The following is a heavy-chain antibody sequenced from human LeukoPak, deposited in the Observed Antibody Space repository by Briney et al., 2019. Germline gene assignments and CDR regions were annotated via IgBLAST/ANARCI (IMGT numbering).Heavy chain of an antibody. CDR2: IYYSERT. V-gene: IGHV4-59*08. CDR1: GGSINSHY. Sequence: SETLSLTCTVSGGSINSHYWRWIRQPPGKGLQWIGDIYYSERTNYNPSLRSRVTISVDTSKNQLSLKLTSVLAADTAMYYCVRRDNTGWNYFDHWGQGILVTVSS. D-gene: IGHD6-19*01. CDR3: VRRDNTGWNYFDH. J-gene: IGHJ4*02.